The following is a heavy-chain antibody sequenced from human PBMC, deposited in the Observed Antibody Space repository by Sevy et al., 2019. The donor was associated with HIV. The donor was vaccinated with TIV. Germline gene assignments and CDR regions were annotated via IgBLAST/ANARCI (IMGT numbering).Heavy chain of an antibody. V-gene: IGHV3-7*01. Sequence: GGSLRLSCAASGFAFSSYWMSWVRQAPGKGLEWVARIKTDGSEENYADSVKGRFTISRDNTKNSLYLQMNSLRAEDTGVYYCATDCYARRGCFNYWGQGTLVTVSS. CDR1: GFAFSSYW. CDR3: ATDCYARRGCFNY. D-gene: IGHD2-21*02. J-gene: IGHJ4*02. CDR2: IKTDGSEE.